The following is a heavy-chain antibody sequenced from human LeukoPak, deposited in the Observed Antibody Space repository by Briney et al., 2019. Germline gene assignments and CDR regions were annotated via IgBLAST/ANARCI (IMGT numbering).Heavy chain of an antibody. CDR1: GGTFSSYA. Sequence: SVKVSCKASGGTFSSYAISWMRQAPGQGLEWMGRIIPILGIANYAQKFQGRVTITADKSTSTAYMELSSLRSEDTAVYYCAREPITMVPYNWFDPWGQGTLVTVSS. CDR2: IIPILGIA. D-gene: IGHD3-10*01. J-gene: IGHJ5*02. V-gene: IGHV1-69*04. CDR3: AREPITMVPYNWFDP.